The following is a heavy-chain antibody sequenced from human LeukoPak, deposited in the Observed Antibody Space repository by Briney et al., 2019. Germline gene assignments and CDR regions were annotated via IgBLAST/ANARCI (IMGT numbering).Heavy chain of an antibody. D-gene: IGHD6-13*01. CDR2: IWYDGSNK. Sequence: PGGSLRLSCAASGFTFSSYGMHWVRQAPGKGLEWVAVIWYDGSNKYYVDSVKGRFTISRDNSKNTLYLQMNSLRAEDTAVYYCAHISSSWPDYWGQGTLVTVSS. CDR1: GFTFSSYG. V-gene: IGHV3-33*01. CDR3: AHISSSWPDY. J-gene: IGHJ4*02.